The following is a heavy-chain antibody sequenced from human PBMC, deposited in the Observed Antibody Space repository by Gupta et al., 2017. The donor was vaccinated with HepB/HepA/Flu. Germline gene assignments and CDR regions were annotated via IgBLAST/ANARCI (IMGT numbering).Heavy chain of an antibody. Sequence: SGSTYYNPSLKSRVTISVDTSKNQFSLKLSSVTAADTAVYYCARRPYYYYGMDVWGQGTTVTVSS. V-gene: IGHV4-31*02. J-gene: IGHJ6*02. CDR3: ARRPYYYYGMDV. CDR2: SGST.